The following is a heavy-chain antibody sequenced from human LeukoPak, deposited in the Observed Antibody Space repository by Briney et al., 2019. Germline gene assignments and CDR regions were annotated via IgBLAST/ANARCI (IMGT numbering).Heavy chain of an antibody. CDR2: IYSGGST. CDR3: ARLYYDIPYYFDY. V-gene: IGHV3-53*01. Sequence: GGPLRLSCAASGFTVSSNYMSWVRQAPGKGLEWVSVIYSGGSTYYADSVKGRFTISRDNSKNTLYLQMNSLRAEDTAVYYCARLYYDIPYYFDYWGQGTLVTVSS. D-gene: IGHD3-9*01. J-gene: IGHJ4*02. CDR1: GFTVSSNY.